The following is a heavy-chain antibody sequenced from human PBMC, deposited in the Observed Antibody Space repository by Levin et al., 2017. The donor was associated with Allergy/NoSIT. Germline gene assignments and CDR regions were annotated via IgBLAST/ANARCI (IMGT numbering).Heavy chain of an antibody. J-gene: IGHJ4*02. CDR1: GFTFSSYS. CDR2: ISSSSSYI. CDR3: ARDMFRYCSGGSCYLFDY. Sequence: GGSLRLSCAASGFTFSSYSMNWVRQAPGKGLEWVSSISSSSSYIYYADSVKGRFTISRDNAKNSLYLQMNSLRAEDTAVYYCARDMFRYCSGGSCYLFDYWGQGTLVTVSS. V-gene: IGHV3-21*01. D-gene: IGHD2-15*01.